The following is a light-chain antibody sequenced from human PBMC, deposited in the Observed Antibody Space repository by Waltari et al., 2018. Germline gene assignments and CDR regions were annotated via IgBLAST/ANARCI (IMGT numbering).Light chain of an antibody. CDR2: EVS. CDR1: SSDVGGYNY. Sequence: QSALTQPASVSGSPGQSITISCTGTSSDVGGYNYVSWYQPHPGKAPKLMIYEVSNRPSGVSNRFSGSKSGNMASLTISGRQAEDEADYYCSSYTSSSTVVFGGGTKLTVL. CDR3: SSYTSSSTVV. J-gene: IGLJ2*01. V-gene: IGLV2-14*01.